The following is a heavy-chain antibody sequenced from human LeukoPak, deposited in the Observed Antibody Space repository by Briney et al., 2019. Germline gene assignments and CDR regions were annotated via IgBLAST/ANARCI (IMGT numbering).Heavy chain of an antibody. V-gene: IGHV4-59*02. CDR1: GFTVSSNY. Sequence: PGGSLRLSCAGSGFTVSSNYMSWIRQPPGKGLEWSGYICYSGTTNYNPSLKSRVTISVDTSKNQFSLKLSSVTAADTAVYYCARGVCIAAAQYGYWGQGTLVTVSS. CDR2: ICYSGTT. D-gene: IGHD6-13*01. CDR3: ARGVCIAAAQYGY. J-gene: IGHJ4*02.